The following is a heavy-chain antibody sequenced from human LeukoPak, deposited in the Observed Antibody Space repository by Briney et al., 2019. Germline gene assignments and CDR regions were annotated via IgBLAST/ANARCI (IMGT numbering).Heavy chain of an antibody. V-gene: IGHV3-30*18. J-gene: IGHJ4*02. CDR2: ISYDGSNK. CDR1: GFTFSSYG. Sequence: GGSLRLSCAASGFTFSSYGMHWVRQAPGKGLEWVAVISYDGSNKYYADSVKGRFTISRDNSKNTLYLQMNSLRAEDTAVYYCAKRWGYFDWFSSIDYWGQGTLVTVSS. CDR3: AKRWGYFDWFSSIDY. D-gene: IGHD3-9*01.